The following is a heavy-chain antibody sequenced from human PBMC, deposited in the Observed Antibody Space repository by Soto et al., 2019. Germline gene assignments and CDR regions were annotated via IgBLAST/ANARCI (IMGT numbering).Heavy chain of an antibody. Sequence: GGSLRLSCAASGFTFSSYWMSWVRQAPGKGLEWVANIKQDGSEKYYVDSVKDRFTISRDNDKNSLYLQMNSLRAEDTAVYYCARDSGSHSYYDFWSGYYTDYYYYGMDVWGQGTTVTVSS. D-gene: IGHD3-3*01. V-gene: IGHV3-7*03. CDR2: IKQDGSEK. CDR1: GFTFSSYW. CDR3: ARDSGSHSYYDFWSGYYTDYYYYGMDV. J-gene: IGHJ6*02.